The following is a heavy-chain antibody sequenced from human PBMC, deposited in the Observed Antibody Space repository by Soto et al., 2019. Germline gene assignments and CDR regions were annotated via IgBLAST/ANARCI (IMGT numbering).Heavy chain of an antibody. CDR3: ARGRTYYDSSGYYYDFDY. Sequence: QVQLVQSGAEVKKPGSSVKVSCKASGGTFSSYAISWVRQAPGQGLEWMGGIIPIFGTANYAQKFQGRVTITADESTRTAYMELSSLRSEDTAVYYCARGRTYYDSSGYYYDFDYWGQGTLVTVSS. V-gene: IGHV1-69*01. CDR1: GGTFSSYA. CDR2: IIPIFGTA. D-gene: IGHD3-22*01. J-gene: IGHJ4*02.